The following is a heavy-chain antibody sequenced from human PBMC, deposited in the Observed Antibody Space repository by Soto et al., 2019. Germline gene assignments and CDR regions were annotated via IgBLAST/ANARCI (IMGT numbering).Heavy chain of an antibody. CDR1: GFTFSSYF. J-gene: IGHJ4*02. D-gene: IGHD3-10*01. Sequence: EVQLVESGGGLVKPGGSLRLSCAASGFTFSSYFMNWVRQAPGKGLEWVSSISTSSSYIYYADSVKGRLTISRDNAKNSLYLQMNSLRAADTAVYYCARAATLRFGGSDYWGQGTLVTVSS. CDR2: ISTSSSYI. CDR3: ARAATLRFGGSDY. V-gene: IGHV3-21*01.